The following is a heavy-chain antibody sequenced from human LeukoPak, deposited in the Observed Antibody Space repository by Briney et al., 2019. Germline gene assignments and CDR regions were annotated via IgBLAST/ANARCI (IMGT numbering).Heavy chain of an antibody. CDR2: ISSSSSTI. CDR3: ARNVVPDYYYGMDV. V-gene: IGHV3-48*02. D-gene: IGHD2-2*01. Sequence: GGSLRLSCAASVFTFSSYSTNGVREAPGKGLECVSYISSSSSTIYYTDSVKGRFTISRDNAKNSLYLQMNSLRDEDTAVYYCARNVVPDYYYGMDVWGQGTTVTVSS. J-gene: IGHJ6*02. CDR1: VFTFSSYS.